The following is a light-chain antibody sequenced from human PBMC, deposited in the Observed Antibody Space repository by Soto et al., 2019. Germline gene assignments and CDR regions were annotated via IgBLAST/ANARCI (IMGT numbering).Light chain of an antibody. J-gene: IGKJ1*01. V-gene: IGKV3-15*01. CDR2: GAS. Sequence: EIVMTHSRSTLSWSAVERAARSCSASQSVSSNLACYQQKPGQAPRLLIYGASTRATGIPARFSGSGSGTEFTLTISSLQSEDFAVYYCQQYNNWPRTFGQGTKVDI. CDR3: QQYNNWPRT. CDR1: QSVSSN.